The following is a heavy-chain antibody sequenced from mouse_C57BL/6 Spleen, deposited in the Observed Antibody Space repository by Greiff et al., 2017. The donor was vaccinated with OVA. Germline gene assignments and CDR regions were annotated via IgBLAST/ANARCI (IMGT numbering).Heavy chain of an antibody. Sequence: QVQLQQPGAELVKPGASVKVSCKASGYTFTSYWMPWVKQRPGQGLEWIGRIPPSDSDTNYNQKLKGKATLTVDKSSSTAYMQLSSLTSEDSAVYYCAIGGSSYPFDYWGQGTTLTVSS. V-gene: IGHV1-74*01. CDR3: AIGGSSYPFDY. J-gene: IGHJ2*01. CDR1: GYTFTSYW. D-gene: IGHD1-1*01. CDR2: IPPSDSDT.